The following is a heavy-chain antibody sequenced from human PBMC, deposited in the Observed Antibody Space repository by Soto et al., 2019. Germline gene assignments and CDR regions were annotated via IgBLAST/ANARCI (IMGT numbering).Heavy chain of an antibody. CDR1: GGSFSGYY. D-gene: IGHD3-16*01. J-gene: IGHJ6*02. CDR2: INHSGST. CDR3: ARIWYYYYYGMDV. Sequence: LSLTCAVYGGSFSGYYWSRIRQPPGKGLEWIGEINHSGSTNYNPSLKSRVTISVDTSKNQFSLKLSSVTAADTAVYYCARIWYYYYYGMDVWGQGTTVTVSS. V-gene: IGHV4-34*01.